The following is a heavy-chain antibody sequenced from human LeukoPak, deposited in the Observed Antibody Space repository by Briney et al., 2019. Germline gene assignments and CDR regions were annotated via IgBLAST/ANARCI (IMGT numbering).Heavy chain of an antibody. Sequence: GGSLRLSCAASGFTFSSYAMSWVRQAPGKGLEWVSAISGGGGSTYYADSVKGRFTISRDNSKNTLYLQMNSLRAEDTAVYYCAKDVELLWFGESCRPDYWGQGTLVPVSS. CDR2: ISGGGGST. V-gene: IGHV3-23*01. CDR3: AKDVELLWFGESCRPDY. D-gene: IGHD3-10*01. J-gene: IGHJ4*02. CDR1: GFTFSSYA.